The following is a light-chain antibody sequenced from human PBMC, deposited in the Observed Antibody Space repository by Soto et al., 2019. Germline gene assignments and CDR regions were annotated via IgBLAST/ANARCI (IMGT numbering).Light chain of an antibody. CDR2: AAS. J-gene: IGKJ4*01. CDR1: QGIGND. CDR3: QQYNSYPLT. Sequence: DIQMTQSPSSLSASVGDRVTITCRASQGIGNDLGWYQQKPGNAPKLLIFAASSLQSGVPSRFSGSESGTEFTLTISSLQPEDFATYYCQQYNSYPLTFGGGTKVEVK. V-gene: IGKV1-17*01.